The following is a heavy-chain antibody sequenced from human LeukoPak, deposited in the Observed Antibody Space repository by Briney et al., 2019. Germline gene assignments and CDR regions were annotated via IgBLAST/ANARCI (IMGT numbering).Heavy chain of an antibody. V-gene: IGHV1-18*01. CDR1: GYTFTSYG. CDR2: ISAYNGNT. D-gene: IGHD4-11*01. CDR3: ARDDYSVTTHYYYYGMDV. J-gene: IGHJ6*02. Sequence: GASVKVSCKASGYTFTSYGISWVRQAPGQRLEWMGWISAYNGNTNYAQKLQGRVTMTTDTSTSTAYMELRSLRSDDTAVYYCARDDYSVTTHYYYYGMDVWGQGTTVTVSS.